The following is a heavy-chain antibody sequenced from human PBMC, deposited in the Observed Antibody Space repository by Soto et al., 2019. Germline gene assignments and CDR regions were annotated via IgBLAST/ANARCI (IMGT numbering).Heavy chain of an antibody. V-gene: IGHV4-30-4*01. D-gene: IGHD6-13*01. Sequence: SETLSLTCTVSGGSISSGDYYWSWIRQPPGKGLEWIGYIYYSGSTYYNPSLKSRVTISVDTSKNQFSLKLSSVTAADTAVYYCARDHMKAAAPAHYYYSYGMDVWGQGTTVTVSS. CDR2: IYYSGST. CDR1: GGSISSGDYY. CDR3: ARDHMKAAAPAHYYYSYGMDV. J-gene: IGHJ6*02.